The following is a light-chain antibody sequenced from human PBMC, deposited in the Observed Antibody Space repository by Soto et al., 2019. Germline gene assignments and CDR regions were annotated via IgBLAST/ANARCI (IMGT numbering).Light chain of an antibody. J-gene: IGKJ4*01. CDR2: GAS. CDR3: QQYGSSPLT. CDR1: QGVSSSY. V-gene: IGKV3-20*01. Sequence: EIVLTQSPGTLSLSPGARATLSCRASQGVSSSYLAWYQQKPGQAPRLLIYGASYRATGIPDRFSASGSGPDFTLTITRLEHDDFAVYYCQQYGSSPLTFGGGTKVEIK.